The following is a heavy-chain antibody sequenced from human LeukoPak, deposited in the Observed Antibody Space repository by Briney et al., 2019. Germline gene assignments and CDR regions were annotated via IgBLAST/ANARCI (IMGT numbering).Heavy chain of an antibody. D-gene: IGHD3-3*01. CDR1: GGSISSGNYF. J-gene: IGHJ4*02. CDR2: IYTSGST. Sequence: SETLSLTCTVSGGSISSGNYFWSWIRQPAGKGPEWIGRIYTSGSTNYNASLKSRVTISVDTSKNQFSLKLSSVTAADTAVYYCARSPLEYDFWSGRHYYFDYWGQGTLVTVSS. CDR3: ARSPLEYDFWSGRHYYFDY. V-gene: IGHV4-61*02.